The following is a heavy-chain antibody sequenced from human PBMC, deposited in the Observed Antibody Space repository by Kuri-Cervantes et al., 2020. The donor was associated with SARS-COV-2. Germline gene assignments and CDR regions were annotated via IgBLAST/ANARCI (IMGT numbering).Heavy chain of an antibody. V-gene: IGHV3-21*01. CDR1: GFTFSSYG. CDR3: ARDFLLLAAQDY. CDR2: ISSSSSYI. D-gene: IGHD6-13*01. Sequence: GGSLRLSCAASGFTFSSYGMNWVRQAPGKGLEWVSSISSSSSYIYYADSVKGRFTISRDNAKNSLYLQMNSLRAEDTAVYYCARDFLLLAAQDYWGQGTLVTVSS. J-gene: IGHJ4*02.